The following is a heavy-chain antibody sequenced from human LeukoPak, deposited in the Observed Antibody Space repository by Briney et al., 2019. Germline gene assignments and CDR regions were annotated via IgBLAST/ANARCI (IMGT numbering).Heavy chain of an antibody. J-gene: IGHJ4*02. CDR2: IKPDGSAQ. Sequence: GGSLRLSCATSGFTFSSNWMSWVRHVPGRGLDWVANIKPDGSAQYYAASVKGRFTVSRDNAKNSVYLQMNSLRAEDTAVYYCARDSEGNDYWGQGTLVTVSS. V-gene: IGHV3-7*01. CDR1: GFTFSSNW. CDR3: ARDSEGNDY.